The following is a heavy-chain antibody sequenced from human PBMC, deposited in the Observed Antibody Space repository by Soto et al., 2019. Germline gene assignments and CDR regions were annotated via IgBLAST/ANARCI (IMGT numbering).Heavy chain of an antibody. D-gene: IGHD4-4*01. CDR1: GFTFSSYD. J-gene: IGHJ6*02. Sequence: GGSLRLSCAASGFTFSSYDMHWVRQATGKGLEWVSAIGTAGDTYYPGSVKGRFTISRENAKNSLYLQMNSLRAEDTAVYYCARLQSYYYGMDVWGQGTTVTVSS. CDR2: IGTAGDT. CDR3: ARLQSYYYGMDV. V-gene: IGHV3-13*01.